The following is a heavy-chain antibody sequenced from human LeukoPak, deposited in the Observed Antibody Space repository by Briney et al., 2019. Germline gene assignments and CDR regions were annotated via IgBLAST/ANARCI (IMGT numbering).Heavy chain of an antibody. Sequence: PGGSLRLSCAASGFTFSSHSMNWVRQAPGKGLEWVSSISSSSSYIYYADSVKGRFTISRDNAKNSLYLQMNSLRAEDTAVYYCARKLDDSSGYLGDDAFDIWGQGTMVTVSS. D-gene: IGHD3-22*01. J-gene: IGHJ3*02. CDR1: GFTFSSHS. CDR2: ISSSSSYI. V-gene: IGHV3-21*01. CDR3: ARKLDDSSGYLGDDAFDI.